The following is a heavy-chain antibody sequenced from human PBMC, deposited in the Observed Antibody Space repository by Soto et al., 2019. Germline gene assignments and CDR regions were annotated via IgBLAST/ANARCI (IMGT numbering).Heavy chain of an antibody. CDR3: AKVIRADSTSSNFYYYSGRDV. J-gene: IGHJ6*02. D-gene: IGHD6-6*01. CDR1: GFTFRTYG. Sequence: QVQLVESGGGAVQPGRSLRLSCAASGFTFRTYGMHWVRQAPGKGLEWLAVISNNGINKYYADSVKGRFTISRDNSRDTLFLQMNIQRGEDTAIYYCAKVIRADSTSSNFYYYSGRDVWGQGTTVTVS. CDR2: ISNNGINK. V-gene: IGHV3-30*18.